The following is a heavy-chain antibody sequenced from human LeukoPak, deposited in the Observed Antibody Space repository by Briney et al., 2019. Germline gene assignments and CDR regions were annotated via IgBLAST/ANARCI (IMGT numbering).Heavy chain of an antibody. Sequence: GGSLRLSCAASGFTFSDHYMDWVRQAPGKGLEWVGRSKNKAESYTAEYAASVKGRFSISRDHSKNSLFLQMDSLKTEDTAVYYCARTYYPDYYYGMDVWGQGTTVTVSS. D-gene: IGHD3-10*01. J-gene: IGHJ6*02. CDR2: SKNKAESYTA. CDR1: GFTFSDHY. CDR3: ARTYYPDYYYGMDV. V-gene: IGHV3-72*01.